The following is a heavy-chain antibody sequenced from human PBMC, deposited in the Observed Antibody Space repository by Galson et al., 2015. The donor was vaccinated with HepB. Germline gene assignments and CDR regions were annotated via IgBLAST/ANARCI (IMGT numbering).Heavy chain of an antibody. D-gene: IGHD5-24*01. CDR1: GGTFSSYA. CDR2: IIPIFGTA. V-gene: IGHV1-69*13. Sequence: SVKVSCKASGGTFSSYAISWVRQAPGQGLEWMGGIIPIFGTANYAQKFQGRVTITADESTSTAYMELSTLRSEDTAVYYCARGDGYNGGLGAFDIWGQGTMVTVSS. CDR3: ARGDGYNGGLGAFDI. J-gene: IGHJ3*02.